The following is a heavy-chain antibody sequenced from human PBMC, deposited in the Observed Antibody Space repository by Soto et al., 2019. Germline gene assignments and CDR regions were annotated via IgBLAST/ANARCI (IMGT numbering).Heavy chain of an antibody. Sequence: GASVKVSCKASGYTFTSYQMHWVRQAPGQGPEWMGIINPKSGYTNYAQKFQGRVTVTRDTSTSTVYMELSSLCSEDTAVYYCAILITIFPYGMDVWGQGTTVTVSS. CDR2: INPKSGYT. V-gene: IGHV1-46*01. J-gene: IGHJ6*02. CDR3: AILITIFPYGMDV. CDR1: GYTFTSYQ. D-gene: IGHD3-3*01.